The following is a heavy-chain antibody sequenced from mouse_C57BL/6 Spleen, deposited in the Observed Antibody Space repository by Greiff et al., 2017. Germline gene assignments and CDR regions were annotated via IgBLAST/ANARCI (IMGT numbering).Heavy chain of an antibody. CDR3: ARGGDYGPYFDY. J-gene: IGHJ2*01. CDR2: IDPSDSYT. Sequence: VQLQQSGAELVMPGASVKLSCKASGYTFTSYWMHWVKQRPGQGLEWIGEIDPSDSYTNYNQKFKGKSTLTVDKSSSTAYMQLSSLTSEDSAVYYCARGGDYGPYFDYWGQGTTLTVSS. V-gene: IGHV1-69*01. D-gene: IGHD1-1*02. CDR1: GYTFTSYW.